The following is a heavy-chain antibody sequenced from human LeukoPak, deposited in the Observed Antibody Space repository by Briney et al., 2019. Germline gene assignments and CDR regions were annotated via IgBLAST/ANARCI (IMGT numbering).Heavy chain of an antibody. CDR1: GYTFTGYY. CDR2: INPNSGGT. J-gene: IGHJ4*02. V-gene: IGHV1-2*06. Sequence: GASVKVSCKASGYTFTGYYMHWVRQAPGQGLEWMGRINPNSGGTNYAQKFQGRVTMTRDTSISTAYMELSRLRSDDTAVYYCARDRDSMTTVTTMVYWGQGTLVTVSS. CDR3: ARDRDSMTTVTTMVY. D-gene: IGHD4-17*01.